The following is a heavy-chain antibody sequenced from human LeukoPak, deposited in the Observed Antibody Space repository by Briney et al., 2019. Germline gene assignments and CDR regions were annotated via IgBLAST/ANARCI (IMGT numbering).Heavy chain of an antibody. CDR2: INPNSGGT. D-gene: IGHD3-10*01. Sequence: GASVKVSCKASGYTFTGYYMHWVRQDPGQGLEWMGWINPNSGGTNYAQKFQGRVTMTRDTSISTAYMELSRLRSDDTAVYYCARVGTDYYGSGSWNGFDYWGQGTLVTVSS. CDR3: ARVGTDYYGSGSWNGFDY. V-gene: IGHV1-2*02. J-gene: IGHJ4*02. CDR1: GYTFTGYY.